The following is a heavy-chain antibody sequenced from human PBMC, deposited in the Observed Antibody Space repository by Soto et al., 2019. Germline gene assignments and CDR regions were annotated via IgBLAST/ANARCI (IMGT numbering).Heavy chain of an antibody. CDR2: IYYSGST. J-gene: IGHJ6*02. V-gene: IGHV4-30-4*01. Sequence: QVQLQESGPGLVKPSQTLSLTCTVSGCSISSGDYYWSWIRKPPGKGLEWIGYIYYSGSTYYNPSLTSRVTISVDTSKNQFSLKLSSVTAADTAVYYCAREGGDSAGMDVWGQGTTVTVSS. D-gene: IGHD2-21*02. CDR3: AREGGDSAGMDV. CDR1: GCSISSGDYY.